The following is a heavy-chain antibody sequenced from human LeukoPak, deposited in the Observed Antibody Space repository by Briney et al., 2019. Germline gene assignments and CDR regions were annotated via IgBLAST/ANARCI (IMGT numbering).Heavy chain of an antibody. Sequence: GGSLRLSCAASGFTVSSNYMSWVRQAPGKGLEWDSVIYSGGSTYYADSVKGRFTISRHNSKNTLYLQMNSLRAEDTAVYYCARDRGSGWPNYYYYGMDVWGQGTTVTVSS. D-gene: IGHD6-19*01. CDR2: IYSGGST. CDR3: ARDRGSGWPNYYYYGMDV. V-gene: IGHV3-53*04. J-gene: IGHJ6*02. CDR1: GFTVSSNY.